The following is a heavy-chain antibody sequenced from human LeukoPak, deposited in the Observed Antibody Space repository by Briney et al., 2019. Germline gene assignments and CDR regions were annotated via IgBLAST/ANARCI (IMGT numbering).Heavy chain of an antibody. CDR1: GFTFSSYG. D-gene: IGHD3-10*01. Sequence: PGGSLRLSCAASGFTFSSYGMHWVRQAPGKGLEWVAVIWYDGSNKYYADSVKGRFTISRDNSKNTLYLQMNSLRAEDTAVYYCARDLWFGELLAPPYYFDYWGQGTLVTVSS. V-gene: IGHV3-33*01. J-gene: IGHJ4*02. CDR3: ARDLWFGELLAPPYYFDY. CDR2: IWYDGSNK.